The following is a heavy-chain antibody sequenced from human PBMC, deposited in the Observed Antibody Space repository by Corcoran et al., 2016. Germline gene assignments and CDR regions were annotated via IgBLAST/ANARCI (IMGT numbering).Heavy chain of an antibody. CDR2: MYYSGST. J-gene: IGHJ2*01. D-gene: IGHD1-26*01. CDR1: GGSLSSHY. V-gene: IGHV4-59*11. Sequence: QLQESGPGLVKPSETLSLTCTVSGGSLSSHYWSWIRQPPGKGLEYIGYMYYSGSTNYNPSLKSRVTISVDTSKNQFSLKLSSVTAADTAVYYCARGVGARAYWYFDLWGRGTLVTVSS. CDR3: ARGVGARAYWYFDL.